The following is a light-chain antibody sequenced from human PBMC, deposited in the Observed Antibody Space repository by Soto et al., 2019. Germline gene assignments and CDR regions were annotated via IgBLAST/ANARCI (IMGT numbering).Light chain of an antibody. CDR3: QQYNNWPQT. CDR2: AAS. CDR1: QSVRSSY. Sequence: EIVLTQSPGTLSLSPGERATLSCKSSQSVRSSYLAWYQQHHGQAPRLLIYAASSRATGIPDRFSGGGSGTDLSLTISRLEPEDFALYHCQQYNNWPQTFGQGTKVDIK. J-gene: IGKJ1*01. V-gene: IGKV3-20*01.